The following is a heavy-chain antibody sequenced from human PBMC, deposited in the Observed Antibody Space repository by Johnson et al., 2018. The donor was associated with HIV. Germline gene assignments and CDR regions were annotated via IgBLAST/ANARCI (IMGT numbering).Heavy chain of an antibody. V-gene: IGHV3-23*04. CDR2: ISGSGGST. CDR3: AKHGGYSDGPNDSFDI. CDR1: GFTFSSYA. J-gene: IGHJ3*02. Sequence: VQLVESGGGLVQPGGSLRLSCAASGFTFSSYAMSWVRQAPGKGLEWVSAISGSGGSTYYADSVKGRFTIARGNSKNTLYLQRNSLRAEDTAVYYCAKHGGYSDGPNDSFDIWGQGTMVTVSS. D-gene: IGHD3-22*01.